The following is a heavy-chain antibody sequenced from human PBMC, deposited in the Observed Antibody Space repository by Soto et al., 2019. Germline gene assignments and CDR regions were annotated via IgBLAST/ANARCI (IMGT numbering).Heavy chain of an antibody. CDR2: MNPNSGNT. CDR1: GYTFTSYD. V-gene: IGHV1-8*01. J-gene: IGHJ3*02. Sequence: ASVKVSCKASGYTFTSYDINWVRQATGQGLEWMGWMNPNSGNTGYAQKFQGRVTMTRNTSISTAYMELSSLRSEDTAVYYCARGRTITIFGVVTLGDAFDIWGQRTMVTVSS. D-gene: IGHD3-3*01. CDR3: ARGRTITIFGVVTLGDAFDI.